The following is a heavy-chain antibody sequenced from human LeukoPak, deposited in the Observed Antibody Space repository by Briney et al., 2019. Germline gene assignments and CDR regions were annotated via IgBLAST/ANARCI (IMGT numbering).Heavy chain of an antibody. J-gene: IGHJ4*02. CDR2: ISSSRYI. CDR1: GFTLSSYS. CDR3: VRGGITMIVVVKHGPFDY. D-gene: IGHD3-22*01. Sequence: GGSLRLSCAASGFTLSSYSMNWVSQAPGKGREWVSSISSSRYIYYGDSVKARFTIYRDNAKNSLYLQMNSLRAEDTAVYYCVRGGITMIVVVKHGPFDYWGQGTLVTVSS. V-gene: IGHV3-21*01.